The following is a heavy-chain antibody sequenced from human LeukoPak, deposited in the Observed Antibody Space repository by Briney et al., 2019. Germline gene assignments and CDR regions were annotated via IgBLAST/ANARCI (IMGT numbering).Heavy chain of an antibody. V-gene: IGHV3-21*06. CDR1: GFTFSSYS. Sequence: PGGSLRLSCAVSGFTFSSYSMNWVRQAPGKGLEWVSSISSSSSSIYYADSVKGRFSISRDNAKNSLYLQMNSLRAEDTAVYYCARDLLEAPSFLKWLPQYHFDYWGQGTVVTVSS. CDR3: ARDLLEAPSFLKWLPQYHFDY. J-gene: IGHJ4*02. D-gene: IGHD3-3*01. CDR2: ISSSSSSI.